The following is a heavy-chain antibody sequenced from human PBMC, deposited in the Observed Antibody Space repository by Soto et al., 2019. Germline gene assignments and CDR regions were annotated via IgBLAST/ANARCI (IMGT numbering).Heavy chain of an antibody. V-gene: IGHV4-31*02. J-gene: IGHJ6*02. Sequence: SETLSLTCTVSGGSISSGYFYYSWIRQHPGKGLEWIGYIYYTGSTYYNPSLKSRVTLSVDTSKNQFSLKLSSVTAADTAVYYCARGLAAGINDYYYYCMDVWGQGTTVTVSS. D-gene: IGHD6-13*01. CDR2: IYYTGST. CDR3: ARGLAAGINDYYYYCMDV. CDR1: GGSISSGYFY.